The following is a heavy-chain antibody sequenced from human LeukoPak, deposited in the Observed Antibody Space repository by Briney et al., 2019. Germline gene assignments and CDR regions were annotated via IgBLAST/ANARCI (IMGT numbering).Heavy chain of an antibody. V-gene: IGHV3-11*04. CDR3: AGSILTGYPNFDY. CDR1: GFSFSDYY. Sequence: GGSLRLSCAASGFSFSDYYMSWIRQAPGKGLEGVSYISGSASTKYYADSVKGRFTISRDNAKRSLYLQMNSLRAEDTAVYYCAGSILTGYPNFDYWGQGTLVTVSS. D-gene: IGHD3-9*01. J-gene: IGHJ4*02. CDR2: ISGSASTK.